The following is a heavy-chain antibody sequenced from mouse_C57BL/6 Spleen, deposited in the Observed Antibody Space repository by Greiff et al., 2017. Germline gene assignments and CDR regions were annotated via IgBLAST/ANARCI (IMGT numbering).Heavy chain of an antibody. CDR3: AREGYSSGYVGY. Sequence: QVQLQQSGAELAKPGASVKLSCKASGYTFTSYWMHWVKQRPGQGLEWIGYINPSSGYTKYNQKFKDKATLTADKSSSTAYMQLSSLTYEDCAVYCCAREGYSSGYVGYWGQGTTRKVSS. J-gene: IGHJ2*01. V-gene: IGHV1-7*01. CDR2: INPSSGYT. D-gene: IGHD3-2*02. CDR1: GYTFTSYW.